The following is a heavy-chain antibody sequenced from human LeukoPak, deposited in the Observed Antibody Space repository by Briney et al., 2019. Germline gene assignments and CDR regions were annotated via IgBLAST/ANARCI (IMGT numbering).Heavy chain of an antibody. CDR1: GGSISGYY. D-gene: IGHD6-13*01. CDR2: IYYSGST. V-gene: IGHV4-59*01. CDR3: ARGCSAGTPHNWFDP. J-gene: IGHJ5*02. Sequence: SETLSLTCTVSGGSISGYYWSWIRQPPGKGLEWIGYIYYSGSTNYNPSPKSRVTISVDTSKNQFSLKLSSVTAADTAVYYCARGCSAGTPHNWFDPWGQGTLVTVSS.